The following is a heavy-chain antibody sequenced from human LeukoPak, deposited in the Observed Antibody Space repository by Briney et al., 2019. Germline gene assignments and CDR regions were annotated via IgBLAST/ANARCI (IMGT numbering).Heavy chain of an antibody. Sequence: PSQTLSLTCTVSGGSISSSSYYWGWIRQPSGKGLEWIGSIYYSGSTYYNPSLKSRVTISVDTSKNQFSLKLSSVTAADTAVYYCAIITMVRGVIIGVNWGQGTLVTVSS. CDR3: AIITMVRGVIIGVN. V-gene: IGHV4-39*01. CDR2: IYYSGST. D-gene: IGHD3-10*01. CDR1: GGSISSSSYY. J-gene: IGHJ4*02.